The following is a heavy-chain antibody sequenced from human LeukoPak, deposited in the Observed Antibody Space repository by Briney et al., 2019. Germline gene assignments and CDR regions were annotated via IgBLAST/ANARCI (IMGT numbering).Heavy chain of an antibody. Sequence: PSETLSLTCAVYGGSFSGYYWSWIRQPPGKGLEWIGEINHSGSTYYNPSLKSRVTISVDTSKNQFSLKLSSVTAADTAVYYCAREVVVAATYDYWGQGTLVTVSS. J-gene: IGHJ4*02. CDR3: AREVVVAATYDY. D-gene: IGHD2-15*01. CDR1: GGSFSGYY. CDR2: INHSGST. V-gene: IGHV4-34*01.